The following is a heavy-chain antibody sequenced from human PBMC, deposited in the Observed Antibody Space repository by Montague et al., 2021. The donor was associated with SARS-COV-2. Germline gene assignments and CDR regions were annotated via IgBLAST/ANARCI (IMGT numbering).Heavy chain of an antibody. J-gene: IGHJ5*01. V-gene: IGHV4-59*01. Sequence: SETLSLTCTVSGGSISPYYWTWIRQPPGKGLEWIGYIYYTGNTKHKPSLKSRVTISVDTSKNQFSLNLKSVTAADTAVYYCARDRGRYFDSGSYNWLDSWGQGTLVTVSS. D-gene: IGHD3-10*01. CDR1: GGSISPYY. CDR3: ARDRGRYFDSGSYNWLDS. CDR2: IYYTGNT.